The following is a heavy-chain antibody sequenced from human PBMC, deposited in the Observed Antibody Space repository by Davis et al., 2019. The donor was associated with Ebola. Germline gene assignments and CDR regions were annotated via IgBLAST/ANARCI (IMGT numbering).Heavy chain of an antibody. V-gene: IGHV3-33*01. CDR3: TTDLNDYDLNDY. D-gene: IGHD3-22*01. CDR2: IWYDGSNK. CDR1: GFTFSSYG. J-gene: IGHJ4*02. Sequence: GESLKISCAASGFTFSSYGMHWVRQAPGKGLEWVAVIWYDGSNKYYADSVKGRFTISRDNSKNTLYLQMNSLRAEDTAVYYCTTDLNDYDLNDYWGQGTLVTVSS.